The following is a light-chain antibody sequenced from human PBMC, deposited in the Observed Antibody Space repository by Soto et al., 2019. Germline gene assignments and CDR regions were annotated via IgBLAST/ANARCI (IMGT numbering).Light chain of an antibody. V-gene: IGLV2-23*02. CDR3: CSYAGSNYV. CDR2: EVS. J-gene: IGLJ1*01. Sequence: QSALTQPASGSGAPGQSIAISCTGTSSDVGNYNLVSWYQHHPGKAPKLMIYEVSKRPSGVSNRFSGSKSGDTASLTISGLQAEDEADYYCCSYAGSNYVFGTGTKVTVL. CDR1: SSDVGNYNL.